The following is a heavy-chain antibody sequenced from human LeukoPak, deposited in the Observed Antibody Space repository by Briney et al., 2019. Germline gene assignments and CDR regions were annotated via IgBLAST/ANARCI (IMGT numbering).Heavy chain of an antibody. V-gene: IGHV4-30-4*01. D-gene: IGHD5-18*01. CDR2: IHDGGTP. CDR1: GVSISSGDYY. Sequence: SQTLSLTCTVSGVSISSGDYYWSWVRQPPGKGLEWIAEIHDGGTPNYNPSLKSRVTISVDKFKTQFSLNLNSVTAADTAVYYCVANGYYCLDQWGHGTLVTVSP. CDR3: VANGYYCLDQ. J-gene: IGHJ4*01.